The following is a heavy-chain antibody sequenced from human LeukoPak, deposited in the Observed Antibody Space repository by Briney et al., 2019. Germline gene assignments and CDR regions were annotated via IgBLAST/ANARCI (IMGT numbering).Heavy chain of an antibody. J-gene: IGHJ5*02. Sequence: GESPKISCKGSGYIFTSYWISWVRQMPGKGLEWMGRIDPTDSYTNYSPSFQGHVTISADKSISTAYLHWSSLEASDTAMYYCARHPEDWLDPWGQGTLVTVSS. CDR2: IDPTDSYT. CDR1: GYIFTSYW. V-gene: IGHV5-10-1*01. CDR3: ARHPEDWLDP.